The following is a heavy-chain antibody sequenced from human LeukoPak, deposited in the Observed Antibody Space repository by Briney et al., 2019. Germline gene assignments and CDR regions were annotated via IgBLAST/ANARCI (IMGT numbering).Heavy chain of an antibody. CDR1: GGTFSSYA. Sequence: GASVKVSCKASGGTFSSYAISWVRQAPGQGLEWVGGIIPIFGTANYAQKFQGRVTITTDESTSTAYMELSSLRSEDTAVYYCARYDSSGYDAFDIWGQGTMVTVSS. D-gene: IGHD3-22*01. J-gene: IGHJ3*02. CDR2: IIPIFGTA. CDR3: ARYDSSGYDAFDI. V-gene: IGHV1-69*05.